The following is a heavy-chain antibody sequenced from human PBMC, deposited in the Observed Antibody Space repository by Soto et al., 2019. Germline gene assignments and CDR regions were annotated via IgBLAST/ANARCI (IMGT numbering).Heavy chain of an antibody. CDR3: AXESPYNWNLGYHYGMDV. V-gene: IGHV1-2*02. CDR1: GYTFVDHY. J-gene: IGHJ6*02. D-gene: IGHD1-20*01. CDR2: INPRNGDK. Sequence: GASVKVSCKTSGYTFVDHYLYWVRQAPGQGLEWMGWINPRNGDKKYAQKFQGRVTMIRDTIITTTYMDLSALTPEDTAVYYCAXESPYNWNLGYHYGMDVWGQGTTVTVSS.